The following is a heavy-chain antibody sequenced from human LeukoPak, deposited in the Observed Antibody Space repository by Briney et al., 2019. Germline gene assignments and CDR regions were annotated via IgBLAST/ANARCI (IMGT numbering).Heavy chain of an antibody. CDR3: AKGGSSWHDYNYYMDV. CDR1: GFTFSSYW. V-gene: IGHV3-74*01. CDR2: INSDGSST. D-gene: IGHD6-13*01. Sequence: GGSLRLSCAASGFTFSSYWMHWLRQAPGKGLVWVSRINSDGSSTSYADSVKGRFTISRDNAKNTLYLQMHSLRAEDTAVYYCAKGGSSWHDYNYYMDVWGKGTTVTISS. J-gene: IGHJ6*03.